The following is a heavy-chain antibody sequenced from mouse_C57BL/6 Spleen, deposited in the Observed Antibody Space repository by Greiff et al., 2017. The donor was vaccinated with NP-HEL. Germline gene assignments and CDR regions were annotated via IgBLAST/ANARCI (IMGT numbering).Heavy chain of an antibody. V-gene: IGHV6-6*01. CDR3: TGDCDGYFDV. J-gene: IGHJ1*03. Sequence: EVKVVESGGGLVQPGGSMKLSCAASGFTFSDSWMDWVRQSPEKGLEWVAEIRNIANNHATYYAESVKGRFTISRDDSKSSVYLQMNSLRAEDTGMYYCTGDCDGYFDVWGTGTTVTVSS. CDR1: GFTFSDSW. D-gene: IGHD2-13*01. CDR2: IRNIANNHAT.